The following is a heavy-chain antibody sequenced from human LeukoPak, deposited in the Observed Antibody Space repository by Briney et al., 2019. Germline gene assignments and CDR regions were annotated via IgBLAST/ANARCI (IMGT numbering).Heavy chain of an antibody. V-gene: IGHV4-59*01. J-gene: IGHJ3*02. CDR2: IYYSGST. D-gene: IGHD3-22*01. CDR3: ARDLNYYDSSGYSSLGAFDI. Sequence: PSETLSLTCTVSGGSISSYYWSWIRQPPGKGLEWIGYIYYSGSTNYNPSLKSRVTISVDTSKNQFSLKLSSVTAADTAVYYCARDLNYYDSSGYSSLGAFDIWGQGTMVTVSS. CDR1: GGSISSYY.